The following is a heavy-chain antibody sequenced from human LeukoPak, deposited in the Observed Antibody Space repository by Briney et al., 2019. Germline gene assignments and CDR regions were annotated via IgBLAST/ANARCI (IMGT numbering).Heavy chain of an antibody. CDR1: GGSISSSSYY. Sequence: KPSETLSLTCTVSGGSISSSSYYWSWIRQPPGKGLEWIGYIYYSGSTYYNPSLKSRVTISVDTSKNQFSLKLSSVTAADTAVYYCARALGGAYYDFWSGYYNWFDPWGQGTLVTVSS. CDR2: IYYSGST. D-gene: IGHD3-3*01. CDR3: ARALGGAYYDFWSGYYNWFDP. V-gene: IGHV4-30-4*08. J-gene: IGHJ5*02.